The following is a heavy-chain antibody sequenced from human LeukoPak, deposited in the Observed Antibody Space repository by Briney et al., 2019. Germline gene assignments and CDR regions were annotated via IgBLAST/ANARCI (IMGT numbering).Heavy chain of an antibody. D-gene: IGHD5-18*01. Sequence: AASVNVSFKASGGTFSSYTISWVRQAPGQGLEWMGRIIPILGIANYAQKFQGRVTITADKSTSTAYMELSSLRSEDTAVYYCARASARYSYGALEYWGQGTLVTVSS. CDR3: ARASARYSYGALEY. J-gene: IGHJ4*02. CDR2: IIPILGIA. CDR1: GGTFSSYT. V-gene: IGHV1-69*02.